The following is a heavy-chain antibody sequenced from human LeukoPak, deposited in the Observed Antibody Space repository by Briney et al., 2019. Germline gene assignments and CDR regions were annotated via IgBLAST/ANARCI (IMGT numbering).Heavy chain of an antibody. CDR2: IIPILGIA. Sequence: PGASVKVSCKASGGTFSSYAISWVRQAPGQGLEWMGRIIPILGIANYAQKFQGRVTITADKSTSTVYMELSSLRSEDTAVYYCARDPIGYSPDYFDYWGQGTLVTVSS. CDR1: GGTFSSYA. V-gene: IGHV1-69*04. CDR3: ARDPIGYSPDYFDY. J-gene: IGHJ4*02. D-gene: IGHD2-21*01.